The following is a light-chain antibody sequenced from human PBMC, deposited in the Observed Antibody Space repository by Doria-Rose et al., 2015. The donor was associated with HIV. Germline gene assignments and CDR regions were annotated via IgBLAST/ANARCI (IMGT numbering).Light chain of an antibody. CDR2: DGS. V-gene: IGKV3-20*01. J-gene: IGKJ1*01. CDR1: QSFSSTY. CDR3: HQYGTSWT. Sequence: EIVMTQSPGTLSLSPGERATLSCTASQSFSSTYLVWYQLKPGQAPSLLIYDGSTRATGIPDRFSASGSGTDFTLTINRLEPEDFALYYCHQYGTSWTFGQGTKVEI.